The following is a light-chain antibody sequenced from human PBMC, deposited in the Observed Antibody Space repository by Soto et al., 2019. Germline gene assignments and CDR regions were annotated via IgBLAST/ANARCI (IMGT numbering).Light chain of an antibody. CDR3: QSYDSSLSGSYV. V-gene: IGLV1-40*01. CDR2: DNS. Sequence: QSVLTRPPSVSGAPGQRVTISCTGSSSNIGAGYDVHWYQHLPGTAPKLLIYDNSNRPSGVPDRFSGSKSGASASLAITGLQAEDEADYYCQSYDSSLSGSYVFGTGTKVTVL. CDR1: SSNIGAGYD. J-gene: IGLJ1*01.